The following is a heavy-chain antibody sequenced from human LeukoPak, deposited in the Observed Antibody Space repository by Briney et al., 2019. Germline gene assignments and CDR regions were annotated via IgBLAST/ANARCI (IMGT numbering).Heavy chain of an antibody. CDR3: ARDGMTTVVNAGYYFDY. CDR1: GYTFTSYG. J-gene: IGHJ4*02. Sequence: ASVKVSCKAPGYTFTSYGISWVRQAPGQGLEWMGWISAYNGNTNYAQKLQGRVTMTTDTSTSTAYMELRSLRSDDTAVYYCARDGMTTVVNAGYYFDYWGQGTLVTVSS. CDR2: ISAYNGNT. V-gene: IGHV1-18*01. D-gene: IGHD4-23*01.